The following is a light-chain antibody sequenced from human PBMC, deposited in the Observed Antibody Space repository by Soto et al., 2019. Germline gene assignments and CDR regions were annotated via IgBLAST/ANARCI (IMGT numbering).Light chain of an antibody. J-gene: IGKJ2*01. CDR1: QSVGSS. CDR2: DAS. V-gene: IGKV3-11*01. CDR3: QQRSDWPPYT. Sequence: EVVLTQSPVTLSLSPGERATLSCRASQSVGSSLAWYQHKPGQAPSLLIYDASNRTAGVPIRFSGSGSGTDFTLTISTLEPEDFAVYYCQQRSDWPPYTFGQGTKLEIK.